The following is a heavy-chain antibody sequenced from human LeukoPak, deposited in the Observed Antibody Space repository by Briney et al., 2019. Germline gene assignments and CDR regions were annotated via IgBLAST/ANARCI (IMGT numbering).Heavy chain of an antibody. V-gene: IGHV5-51*01. D-gene: IGHD4/OR15-4a*01. CDR2: IYPRDSDT. J-gene: IGHJ4*02. CDR1: GYIFTTYW. Sequence: GESLKISCKGSGYIFTTYWIGWVRQMPGNGLEWMGIIYPRDSDTRYSPSFQGQVTISADKAISTAYLQWSSLKASDTPMYYCARGPNYGNFDYWGQGTLVTVSS. CDR3: ARGPNYGNFDY.